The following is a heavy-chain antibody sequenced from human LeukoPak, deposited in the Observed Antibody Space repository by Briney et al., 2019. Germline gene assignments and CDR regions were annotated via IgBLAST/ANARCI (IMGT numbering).Heavy chain of an antibody. V-gene: IGHV3-48*03. CDR3: ARAGITFGGVITHAFDI. CDR1: GFTFNSYE. J-gene: IGHJ3*02. CDR2: ISSSGSTI. D-gene: IGHD3-16*02. Sequence: GGSLRLSCAASGFTFNSYEMNWVRQAPGKGLEWVSYISSSGSTIYYADSVKGRFTISRDNAKNSLYLQMNSLRAEDTAVYYCARAGITFGGVITHAFDIWGQGTMVTVSS.